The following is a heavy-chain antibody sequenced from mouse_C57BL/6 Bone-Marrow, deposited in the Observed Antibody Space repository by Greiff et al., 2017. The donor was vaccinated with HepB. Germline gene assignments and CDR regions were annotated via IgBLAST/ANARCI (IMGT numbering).Heavy chain of an antibody. CDR2: IDPETGGT. D-gene: IGHD2-4*01. Sequence: QVQLKESGAELVRPGASVTLSCKASGYTFTDYEMHWVKQTPVHGLEWIGAIDPETGGTAYKQKFKGKAILTADKSSSTAYMELRSLTSEDSAVYYCTPYDYDVGAWFAYWGQGTLVTVSA. J-gene: IGHJ3*01. CDR1: GYTFTDYE. V-gene: IGHV1-15*01. CDR3: TPYDYDVGAWFAY.